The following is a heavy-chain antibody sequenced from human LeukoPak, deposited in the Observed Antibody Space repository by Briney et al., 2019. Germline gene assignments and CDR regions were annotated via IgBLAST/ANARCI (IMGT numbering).Heavy chain of an antibody. D-gene: IGHD2-2*01. V-gene: IGHV3-23*01. Sequence: PGGSLRLSCAASGFTFSSYAMSWVRQAPGKGLEWVSAISGSGGSTYYADSVKGRFTISRDNSKNTLYLQMNSLRAEDTAVYYCAKDHADCSSTSCGDFDYWGQGTLVTVSS. CDR1: GFTFSSYA. CDR2: ISGSGGST. J-gene: IGHJ4*02. CDR3: AKDHADCSSTSCGDFDY.